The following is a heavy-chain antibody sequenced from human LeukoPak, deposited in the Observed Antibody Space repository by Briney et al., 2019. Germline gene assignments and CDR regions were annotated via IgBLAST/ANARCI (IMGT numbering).Heavy chain of an antibody. J-gene: IGHJ4*02. CDR3: AKGGPIEQWLVKGTFDY. CDR1: GFTFNSYG. Sequence: PGGSLRLSCAASGFTFNSYGMTWVRQAPGKGLECVSGISGSGDRTYYADSVKGRFTIPRDNPKNTLYLQMNSLRAEDTAIYYCAKGGPIEQWLVKGTFDYWGQGTLVTVSS. V-gene: IGHV3-23*01. CDR2: ISGSGDRT. D-gene: IGHD6-19*01.